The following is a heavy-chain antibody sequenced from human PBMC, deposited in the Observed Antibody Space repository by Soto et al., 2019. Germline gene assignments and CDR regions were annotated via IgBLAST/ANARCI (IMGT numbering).Heavy chain of an antibody. D-gene: IGHD6-19*01. CDR1: GFTFSSHS. CDR2: IAFDGSYK. Sequence: QVQLVESGGGVVQPGRSLRLSCAASGFTFSSHSMHWVRQAPGKGLEWVAVIAFDGSYKYYADSVKGRFTISRDNSKNPLYVQINSLRAEDTAVYYCARGASIVVAGTSFDYWGQGTLVTVSS. V-gene: IGHV3-30*04. CDR3: ARGASIVVAGTSFDY. J-gene: IGHJ4*02.